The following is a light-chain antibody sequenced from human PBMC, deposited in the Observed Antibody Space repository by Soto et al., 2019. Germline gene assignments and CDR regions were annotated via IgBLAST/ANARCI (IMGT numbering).Light chain of an antibody. CDR1: QSISSL. Sequence: DIQMTQSPSTLSASVGDRVTITCRASQSISSLLAWYQQKPGKATKLLIYKASSLESGVPSRFSGSGSGTEFTLTISSLQPDDFATYYCQQYNSYRTFGQGSKA. CDR3: QQYNSYRT. CDR2: KAS. J-gene: IGKJ1*01. V-gene: IGKV1-5*03.